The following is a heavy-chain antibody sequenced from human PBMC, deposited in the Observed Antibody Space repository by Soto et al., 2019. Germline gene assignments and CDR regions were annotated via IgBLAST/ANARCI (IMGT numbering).Heavy chain of an antibody. V-gene: IGHV3-30*18. CDR2: ISYDGSNK. CDR1: GFTFSSYG. D-gene: IGHD3-22*01. J-gene: IGHJ4*02. CDR3: AKDNGWVHYYDSSGMYYFDY. Sequence: QVQLVESGGGVVQPGRSLRLSCAASGFTFSSYGMHWVRQAPGKGLEWVAVISYDGSNKYYADSVKGRFTISRDNSKNTRYLQMNDRGAEDKAVNYSAKDNGWVHYYDSSGMYYFDYGGQGTLVTVSS.